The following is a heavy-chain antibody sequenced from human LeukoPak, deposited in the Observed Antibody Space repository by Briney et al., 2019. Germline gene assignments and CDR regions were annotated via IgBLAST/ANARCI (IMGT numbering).Heavy chain of an antibody. CDR1: GYTFTSYD. Sequence: ASVKVSCKASGYTFTSYDINWVRQATGQGLEWMGWMNPNSGNTGYAQKFQGRVTMTRNTYISTAYMELSSLRSEDTAVYYCARPYYDFWSGYSDAFDIWGQGTMVTVSS. V-gene: IGHV1-8*01. J-gene: IGHJ3*02. CDR2: MNPNSGNT. D-gene: IGHD3-3*01. CDR3: ARPYYDFWSGYSDAFDI.